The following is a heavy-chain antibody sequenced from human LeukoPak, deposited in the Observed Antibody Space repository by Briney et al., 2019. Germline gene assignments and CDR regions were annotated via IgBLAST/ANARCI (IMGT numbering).Heavy chain of an antibody. CDR2: IYNSGST. J-gene: IGHJ4*02. CDR3: ARGRPYYYDSSGYPF. V-gene: IGHV4-59*12. D-gene: IGHD3-22*01. CDR1: GGSFSGYY. Sequence: SETLSLTCAVCGGSFSGYYWSWIRQPPGKGLEWIGYIYNSGSTKYSPSLKSRVTISVDTSKDQFSLKLSSVTAADTAVYYCARGRPYYYDSSGYPFWGQGTLVTVSS.